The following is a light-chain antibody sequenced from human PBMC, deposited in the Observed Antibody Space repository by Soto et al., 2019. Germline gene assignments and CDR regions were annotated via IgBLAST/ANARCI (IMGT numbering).Light chain of an antibody. J-gene: IGKJ2*01. Sequence: EIVLTQSPGTLSLSPGERATLSCRASQTVDIINLAWYQQKPGQAPRLLIYGAPSWATVVTARFSGRGSGTDFTLTISRLEPADTAVYYCQQYGTSPYTFVQGTKLEI. V-gene: IGKV3-20*01. CDR1: QTVDIIN. CDR3: QQYGTSPYT. CDR2: GAP.